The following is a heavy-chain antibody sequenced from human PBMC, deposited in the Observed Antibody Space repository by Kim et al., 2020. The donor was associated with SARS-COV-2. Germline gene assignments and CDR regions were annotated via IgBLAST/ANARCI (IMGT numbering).Heavy chain of an antibody. D-gene: IGHD5-12*01. J-gene: IGHJ4*02. V-gene: IGHV1-46*01. CDR1: GYTFTSYY. CDR3: ARSRSRWLQLQYFDY. CDR2: INPSGGST. Sequence: ASVKVSCKASGYTFTSYYMHWVRQAPGQGLEWMGIINPSGGSTSYAQKFQGRVTMTRDTSTSTVYMELSSLRSEDTAVYYCARSRSRWLQLQYFDYWGQGTLVTVSS.